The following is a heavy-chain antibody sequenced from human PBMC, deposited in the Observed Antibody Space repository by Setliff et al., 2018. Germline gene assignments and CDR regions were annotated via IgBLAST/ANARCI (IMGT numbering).Heavy chain of an antibody. CDR2: INHRGST. J-gene: IGHJ6*02. CDR3: VRDRTAYSYGLDV. V-gene: IGHV4-34*01. Sequence: SETLSLTCAVYGDSFSDYYWSWIRQPPGKGLEWIEEINHRGSTNYSPSLRSRVTVSVDTSKKQLSLKLSTVTAADTAVYYCVRDRTAYSYGLDVWGQGTTVTVSS. D-gene: IGHD5-18*01. CDR1: GDSFSDYY.